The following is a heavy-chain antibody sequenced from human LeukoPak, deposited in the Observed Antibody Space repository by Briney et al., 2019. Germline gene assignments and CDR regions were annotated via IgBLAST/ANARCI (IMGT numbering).Heavy chain of an antibody. D-gene: IGHD3-3*01. J-gene: IGHJ5*02. CDR3: ARGPTWRRWFDP. CDR2: INHSGST. V-gene: IGHV4-34*01. CDR1: GGSFSGYY. Sequence: SETLSLTCAVYGGSFSGYYWSWIRQPPGKGLEWIGEINHSGSTNYNPSLKSRVTISVDTSKNQFSLKLSSVTVADTAVYYCARGPTWRRWFDPWGQGTLVTVSS.